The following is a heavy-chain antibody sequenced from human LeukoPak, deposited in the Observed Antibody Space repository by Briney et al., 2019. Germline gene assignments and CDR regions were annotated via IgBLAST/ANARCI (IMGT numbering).Heavy chain of an antibody. CDR3: ARSSDFTYYDILSS. CDR1: GYTFASYD. Sequence: ASVKVSCKASGYTFASYDINWVRQATGQGLEWMGWMNPNSGNTGYAQKFQGRVTMTRNTSISTAYMELSSLRSEDTAVYYCARSSDFTYYDILSSWGQGTMVTVSS. D-gene: IGHD3-9*01. V-gene: IGHV1-8*02. J-gene: IGHJ3*01. CDR2: MNPNSGNT.